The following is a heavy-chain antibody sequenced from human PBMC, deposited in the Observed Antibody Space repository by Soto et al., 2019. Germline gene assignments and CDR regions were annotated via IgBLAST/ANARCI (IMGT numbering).Heavy chain of an antibody. V-gene: IGHV3-9*01. Sequence: EVQLVESGGGLVQPGRSLRLSCAASGFTFDDYAMHWVRQAPGKGLEWVSGISWNSGSIGYADSVKGRFTISRDNAKTSLYLQMNSLRAEDTALYYCAKPTVAGNYFDYWGQGTLVTVSS. D-gene: IGHD6-19*01. CDR3: AKPTVAGNYFDY. CDR1: GFTFDDYA. J-gene: IGHJ4*02. CDR2: ISWNSGSI.